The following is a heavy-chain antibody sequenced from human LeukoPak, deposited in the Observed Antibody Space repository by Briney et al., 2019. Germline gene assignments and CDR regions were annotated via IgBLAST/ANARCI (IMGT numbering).Heavy chain of an antibody. D-gene: IGHD3-10*01. V-gene: IGHV4-59*01. J-gene: IGHJ3*02. CDR3: ASSSSGSYYNGFDI. CDR1: GGSIRNYY. CDR2: IFYSGST. Sequence: ASETLSLTCSVSGGSIRNYYWTWIRQPSGKGLEWIGYIFYSGSTNYNPSLKSRVTISLDTSKNHFSLKLNSVTAADTAVYYCASSSSGSYYNGFDIWGQGTMVTVAS.